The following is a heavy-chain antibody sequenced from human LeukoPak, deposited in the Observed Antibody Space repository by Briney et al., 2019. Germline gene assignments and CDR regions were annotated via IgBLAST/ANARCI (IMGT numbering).Heavy chain of an antibody. CDR3: ARGVITMVRGVKSLGHYYGLDV. V-gene: IGHV4-34*01. Sequence: SETLSLTCAVYGGSFSGYYWSWIRQPPGKGMEWIGEINHSGSTNYNPSLKSRVTISVDTSKNQFSLKLSSVTAADTAVYYCARGVITMVRGVKSLGHYYGLDVWGQGTTVTVSS. D-gene: IGHD3-10*01. J-gene: IGHJ6*02. CDR1: GGSFSGYY. CDR2: INHSGST.